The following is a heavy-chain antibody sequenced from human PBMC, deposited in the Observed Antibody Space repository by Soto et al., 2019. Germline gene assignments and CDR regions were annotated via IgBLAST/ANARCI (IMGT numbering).Heavy chain of an antibody. CDR3: ARGRKEYSIRWYVD. CDR1: GGSFSTYY. D-gene: IGHD6-13*01. V-gene: IGHV4-34*01. J-gene: IGHJ4*02. CDR2: INHSGST. Sequence: QVQLQQWGAGLLKPSETLSLTCAVYGGSFSTYYWSWIRQPPGKGLEWIGEINHSGSTNFHLYHNSRVTISVDKYKKQCSLKLNSVTAADTAVYFCARGRKEYSIRWYVDWGQGTLVTVSS.